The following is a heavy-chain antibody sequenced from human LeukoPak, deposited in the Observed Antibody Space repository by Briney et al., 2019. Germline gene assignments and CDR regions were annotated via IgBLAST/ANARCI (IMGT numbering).Heavy chain of an antibody. CDR1: GYTFTSYA. J-gene: IGHJ4*02. Sequence: ASVKVSCKASGYTFTSYAMHWVRQAPGQRLEWMGWINAGNGNTKYSQKFQGRVTITRDTSASTAYMELSSLRSEDTAVYYCTRLSAVAGTLAFSAFDYWGQGTLVNVSS. CDR2: INAGNGNT. CDR3: TRLSAVAGTLAFSAFDY. D-gene: IGHD6-19*01. V-gene: IGHV1-3*01.